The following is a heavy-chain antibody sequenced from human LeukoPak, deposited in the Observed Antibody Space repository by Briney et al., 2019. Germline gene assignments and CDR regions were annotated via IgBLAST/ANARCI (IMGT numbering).Heavy chain of an antibody. CDR1: GFTFSSYG. D-gene: IGHD6-6*01. J-gene: IGHJ4*02. CDR2: IWYGGSNK. CDR3: AKDWGRSSGYFDY. V-gene: IGHV3-30*02. Sequence: PGGSLRLSCAASGFTFSSYGMHWVRQAPGKGLEWLAVIWYGGSNKYYADSVKGRFTISRDNSKNTLYLQMNSLRAEDTAVYYCAKDWGRSSGYFDYWGQGTLVTVSS.